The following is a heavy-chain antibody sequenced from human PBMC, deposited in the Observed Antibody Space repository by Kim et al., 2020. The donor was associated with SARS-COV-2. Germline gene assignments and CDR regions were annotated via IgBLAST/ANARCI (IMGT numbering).Heavy chain of an antibody. V-gene: IGHV7-4-1*02. CDR1: GYTFTSYA. CDR2: INTNTGNP. D-gene: IGHD6-13*01. Sequence: ASVKVSCKASGYTFTSYAMNWVRQAPGQGLEWMGWINTNTGNPTYAQGFTGRFVLSLDTSVSPAYLQISSLKAEDTAVYYCAREQLVIYYYYYYGMEVWGQGTTVTVSS. CDR3: AREQLVIYYYYYYGMEV. J-gene: IGHJ6*02.